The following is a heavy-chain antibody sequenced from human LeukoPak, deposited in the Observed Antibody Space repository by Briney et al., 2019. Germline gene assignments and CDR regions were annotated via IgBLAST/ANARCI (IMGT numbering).Heavy chain of an antibody. V-gene: IGHV3-9*01. CDR3: AKDISVELGYYFDY. J-gene: IGHJ4*02. Sequence: GGSLRLSCAASGFTFDDYAMHWVRQAPGKGLEGVSGISWNSGDIGYADSVKGRFTISRDNAKNSLYLQMNSLRAEDTAFYYCAKDISVELGYYFDYWGQGTLVTVSS. CDR1: GFTFDDYA. CDR2: ISWNSGDI. D-gene: IGHD1-26*01.